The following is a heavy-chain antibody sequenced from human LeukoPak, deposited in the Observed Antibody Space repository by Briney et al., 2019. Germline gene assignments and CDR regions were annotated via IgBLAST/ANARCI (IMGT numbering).Heavy chain of an antibody. V-gene: IGHV1-2*02. Sequence: ASVKVSCKASGYTFTSYAIHWVRQAPGQGLEWMGWITPSGGTNYPQKFQGRVAITWDTSITTAYMDLGRLTSDDTAVYYCARDRYGDGFAHLDYWGQGALVTVSS. D-gene: IGHD5-24*01. CDR1: GYTFTSYA. CDR3: ARDRYGDGFAHLDY. CDR2: ITPSGGT. J-gene: IGHJ4*02.